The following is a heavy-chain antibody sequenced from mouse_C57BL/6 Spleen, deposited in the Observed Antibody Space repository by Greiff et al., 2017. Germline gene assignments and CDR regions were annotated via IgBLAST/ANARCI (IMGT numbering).Heavy chain of an antibody. Sequence: QVQLQQSGPELVKPGASVKISCKASGYAFSSSWMNWVKQRPGKGLEWIGRIYPGDGDTNYNGKFKGKATLTADKSSSTAYMQLSSLTSEDSAVYFCARGTGGCAYWGQGTLVTVSA. V-gene: IGHV1-82*01. CDR3: ARGTGGCAY. D-gene: IGHD4-1*01. CDR2: IYPGDGDT. CDR1: GYAFSSSW. J-gene: IGHJ3*01.